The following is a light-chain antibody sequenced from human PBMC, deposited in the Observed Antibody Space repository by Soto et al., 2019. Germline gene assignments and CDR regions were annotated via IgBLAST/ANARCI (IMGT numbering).Light chain of an antibody. CDR1: QSVSSY. CDR2: DAS. J-gene: IGKJ3*01. CDR3: QQRSNWPRRFT. Sequence: EIVLTQSPATLSLSPGERATLSCRASQSVSSYLAWYQQKPGQAPRLLIYDASNRATGIPARFSGSGSGTDVPLTISSLEPEDFAVYYCQQRSNWPRRFTFGPGTKVDIK. V-gene: IGKV3-11*01.